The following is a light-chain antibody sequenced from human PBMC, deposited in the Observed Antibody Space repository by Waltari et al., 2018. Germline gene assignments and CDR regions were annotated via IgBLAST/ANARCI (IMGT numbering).Light chain of an antibody. Sequence: QPVLTQSPSASGTPGRRVPISCSGSSSNIQRNTVNWYQQLPGTAPKLLIYSNTQRPSGVPDRFSGSKSGTSASLAISGLQSEDEAEYSCAVWDDSLSGVVFGGGTKLTVL. CDR2: SNT. J-gene: IGLJ2*01. CDR3: AVWDDSLSGVV. CDR1: SSNIQRNT. V-gene: IGLV1-44*01.